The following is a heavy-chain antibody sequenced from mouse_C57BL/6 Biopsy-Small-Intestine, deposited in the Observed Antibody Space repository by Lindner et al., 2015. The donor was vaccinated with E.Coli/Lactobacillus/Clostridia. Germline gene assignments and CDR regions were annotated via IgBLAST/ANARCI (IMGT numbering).Heavy chain of an antibody. CDR1: GYTFTGYW. CDR3: ARYGILRDAMDY. CDR2: ILPGSGST. Sequence: VQLQESGPELVKPGASVKISCKASGYTFTGYWTEWVKQRPGHGLEWIGEILPGSGSTNCNEKFKGKATFTADSSSNTVYMQLSSLTSEDSAIYYCARYGILRDAMDYWGQGTSVTVSS. V-gene: IGHV1-9*01. D-gene: IGHD1-1*01. J-gene: IGHJ4*01.